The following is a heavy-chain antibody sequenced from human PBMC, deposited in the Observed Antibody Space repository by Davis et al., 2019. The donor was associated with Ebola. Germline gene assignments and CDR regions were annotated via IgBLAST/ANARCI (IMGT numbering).Heavy chain of an antibody. V-gene: IGHV3-21*01. CDR2: ISSSSSYI. CDR1: GFTFSSYS. D-gene: IGHD6-13*01. J-gene: IGHJ4*02. CDR3: TASGYSSSWYSDY. Sequence: GESLKISCAASGFTFSSYSMNWVRQAPGKGLEWVSSISSSSSYIYYADSVKGRFTISRDNAKNSLYLQMNSLRAEDTAVYYCTASGYSSSWYSDYWGQGTLVTVSS.